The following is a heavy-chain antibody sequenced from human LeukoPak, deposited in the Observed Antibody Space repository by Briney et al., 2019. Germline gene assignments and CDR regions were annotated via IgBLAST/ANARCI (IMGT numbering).Heavy chain of an antibody. CDR1: GFTFSSYG. D-gene: IGHD5-24*01. V-gene: IGHV3-23*01. CDR3: ARDVATISNWFDP. CDR2: ISGSGGST. J-gene: IGHJ5*02. Sequence: GGTLRLSCAASGFTFSSYGMSWVRQAPGKGLEWVSAISGSGGSTYYADSVKGRFTISRDNSKNPLYLQMNSLRAEDTAVYYCARDVATISNWFDPWGQGTLVTVSS.